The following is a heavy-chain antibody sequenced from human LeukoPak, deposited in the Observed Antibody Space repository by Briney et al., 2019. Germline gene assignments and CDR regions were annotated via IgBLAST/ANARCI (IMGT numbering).Heavy chain of an antibody. CDR3: ARAPSEVGGYYPEYFRH. D-gene: IGHD3-22*01. Sequence: GGSLRLSCEASGFTFSRYWMHWVRQAPGKGLVWVSRIKSDGKTNYADSVKGRFTISRDSAKNTVSLQMDSLRAEDTGVYYCARAPSEVGGYYPEYFRHWGQGSLVTVSS. CDR2: IKSDGKT. CDR1: GFTFSRYW. V-gene: IGHV3-74*01. J-gene: IGHJ1*01.